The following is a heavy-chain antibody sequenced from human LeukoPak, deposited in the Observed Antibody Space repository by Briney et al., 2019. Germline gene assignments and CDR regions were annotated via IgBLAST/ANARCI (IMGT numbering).Heavy chain of an antibody. D-gene: IGHD3-22*01. CDR3: AREAPYDTTPVPDY. CDR1: GFTFSSYD. J-gene: IGHJ4*02. V-gene: IGHV3-13*01. CDR2: IGTAGDT. Sequence: GGSLRLSCAASGFTFSSYDMHWVRQATGKGLEWVSAIGTAGDTYYPGSVKGRFTISRENAKNSLYLQMNSLRAGDTAVYYCAREAPYDTTPVPDYWGQGTLVTVSS.